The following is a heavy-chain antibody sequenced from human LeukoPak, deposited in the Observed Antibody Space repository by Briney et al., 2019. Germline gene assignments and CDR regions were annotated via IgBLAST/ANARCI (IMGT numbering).Heavy chain of an antibody. CDR2: TNLDGGAE. D-gene: IGHD2-2*01. V-gene: IGHV3-7*05. J-gene: IGHJ4*02. CDR1: GFTLSRHW. CDR3: ARDDRESNGGYAAPDY. Sequence: PGGSLLLYCAASGFTLSRHWMSWVRQAPGKGLEWVATTNLDGGAEYYVDSVKGRFTISRDNAKNSLYLQMNSLRVEDTAVYYCARDDRESNGGYAAPDYWGQGTLVTVSS.